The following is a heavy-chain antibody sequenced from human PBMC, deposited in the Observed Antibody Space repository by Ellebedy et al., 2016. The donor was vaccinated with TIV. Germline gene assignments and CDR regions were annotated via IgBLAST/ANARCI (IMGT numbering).Heavy chain of an antibody. CDR1: GYTFTSYG. J-gene: IGHJ4*02. CDR2: IIPIFGTA. D-gene: IGHD3-10*01. CDR3: ASRPQGHYYGSGSYRY. V-gene: IGHV1-69*13. Sequence: AASVKVSCKASGYTFTSYGISWVRQAPGQGLEWMGGIIPIFGTANYAQKFQGRVTITADESTSTACMELSSLRSEDKAVYYCASRPQGHYYGSGSYRYWGQGTLVTVSS.